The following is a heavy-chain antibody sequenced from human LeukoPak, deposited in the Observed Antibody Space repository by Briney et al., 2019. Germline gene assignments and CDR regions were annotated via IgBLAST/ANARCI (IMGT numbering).Heavy chain of an antibody. CDR2: ISGSGGST. J-gene: IGHJ6*02. Sequence: GGSLRLSCAASGITFTNAWMSWVRQAPGKGLEWVSAISGSGGSTYYADSAKGRFAISRDNFKNTLYLHMNSLRAEDTAVYYCAKAEDNSGWALYYYYYALDVWGQGTTVTVSS. V-gene: IGHV3-23*01. CDR1: GITFTNAW. CDR3: AKAEDNSGWALYYYYYALDV. D-gene: IGHD6-19*01.